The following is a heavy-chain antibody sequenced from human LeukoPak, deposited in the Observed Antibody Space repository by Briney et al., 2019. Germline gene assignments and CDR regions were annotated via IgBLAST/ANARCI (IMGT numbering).Heavy chain of an antibody. CDR3: ASRGSSWYVSWFDP. D-gene: IGHD6-13*01. V-gene: IGHV4-59*08. J-gene: IGHJ5*02. CDR2: IYYSGST. Sequence: SETLSLTCTVSGGSISSYYWSWIRQPPGKGLEWIGYIYYSGSTNYNPSLKSRVTISVDTSKNQFSLKLSPVTAADTAVYYCASRGSSWYVSWFDPWGQGTLVTVSS. CDR1: GGSISSYY.